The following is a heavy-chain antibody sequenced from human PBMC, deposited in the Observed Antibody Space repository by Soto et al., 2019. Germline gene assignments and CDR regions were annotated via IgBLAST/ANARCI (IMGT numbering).Heavy chain of an antibody. V-gene: IGHV4-34*01. CDR3: SIRSRYSSSWYGRDGLDP. CDR1: GWSFGGYY. Sequence: SAPQPLPSAVYGWSFGGYYWRWIRRKTRRGLEWIGEANHSGRTNYNPSLKSRVTISVDTSKNQFSLKLSSVTAADTAVYYWSIRSRYSSSWYGRDGLDPCGQGPFGSVSS. CDR2: ANHSGRT. D-gene: IGHD6-13*01. J-gene: IGHJ5*02.